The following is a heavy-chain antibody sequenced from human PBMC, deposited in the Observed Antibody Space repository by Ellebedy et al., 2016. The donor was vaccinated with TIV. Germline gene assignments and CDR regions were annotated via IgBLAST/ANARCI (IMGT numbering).Heavy chain of an antibody. V-gene: IGHV3-33*01. CDR2: IWYDGSNK. J-gene: IGHJ3*02. CDR3: ARTVAGRAVEDAFDI. Sequence: GESLKISCAASGFTFSSYGMHWVRQAPGKGLEWVAVIWYDGSNKYYADSVKGRFTISRDNSKNTLYLQMNSLRAEDTAVYYCARTVAGRAVEDAFDIWGQGTMVTVSS. D-gene: IGHD6-19*01. CDR1: GFTFSSYG.